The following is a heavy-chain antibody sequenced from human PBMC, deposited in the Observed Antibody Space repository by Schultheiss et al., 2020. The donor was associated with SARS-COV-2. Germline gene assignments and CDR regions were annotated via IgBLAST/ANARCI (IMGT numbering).Heavy chain of an antibody. CDR2: IDWDDDK. V-gene: IGHV2-70*11. CDR1: GFSLSTSGVG. J-gene: IGHJ3*02. CDR3: ARTRAYCGGDCYSRKGDAFDI. D-gene: IGHD2-21*02. Sequence: SGPTLVKPTQTLTLTCTFSGFSLSTSGVGVGWIRQPPGKALEWLARIDWDDDKYYSTSLKTRLTISKDTSKNQVVLTMTNMDPVDTATYYCARTRAYCGGDCYSRKGDAFDIWGQGTMVTVSS.